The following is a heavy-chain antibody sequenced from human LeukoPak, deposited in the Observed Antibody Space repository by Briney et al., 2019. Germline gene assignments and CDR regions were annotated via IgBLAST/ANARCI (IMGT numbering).Heavy chain of an antibody. D-gene: IGHD3-3*01. CDR3: AKSVAIYFYYGLDV. CDR2: IGGRDGST. Sequence: GGSLRLSCAASGFTFSSYGMSWVRQAPGKGLEWVSAIGGRDGSTYYADSVKGRFTISRDNSKNTLYVQMNSLRAEDTAVYYCAKSVAIYFYYGLDVWGQGTTVAVSS. J-gene: IGHJ6*02. CDR1: GFTFSSYG. V-gene: IGHV3-23*01.